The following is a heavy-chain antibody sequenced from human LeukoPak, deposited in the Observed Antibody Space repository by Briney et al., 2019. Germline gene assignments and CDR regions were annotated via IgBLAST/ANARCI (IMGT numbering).Heavy chain of an antibody. CDR1: GGSFSGYY. V-gene: IGHV4-34*01. D-gene: IGHD2-2*02. CDR2: INHSGST. Sequence: SETLSLTCAVYGGSFSGYYWSWIRQPPGKGLEWIGEINHSGSTNYNPSLKSRVTISVDTSKNQFSLKLSSVTAADTAVYYCASAHCSSTSCYSGYYYYYYMDVWGKGTTVTVSS. J-gene: IGHJ6*03. CDR3: ASAHCSSTSCYSGYYYYYYMDV.